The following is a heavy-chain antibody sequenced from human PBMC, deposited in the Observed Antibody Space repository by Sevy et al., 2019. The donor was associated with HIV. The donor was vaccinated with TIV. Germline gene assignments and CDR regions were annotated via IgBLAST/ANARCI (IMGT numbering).Heavy chain of an antibody. D-gene: IGHD3-16*01. CDR1: GFTISSYW. CDR3: VREDLVLGEDNYYGMDV. Sequence: GGSLRLSCAASGFTISSYWVTWVRQAPGQGLEWVANIKQDGSVRKYLDSVRGRFTISRDKAKNTLYLQMNSLRVEDTAVYYCVREDLVLGEDNYYGMDVWGQGTTVTVSS. CDR2: IKQDGSVR. V-gene: IGHV3-7*03. J-gene: IGHJ6*02.